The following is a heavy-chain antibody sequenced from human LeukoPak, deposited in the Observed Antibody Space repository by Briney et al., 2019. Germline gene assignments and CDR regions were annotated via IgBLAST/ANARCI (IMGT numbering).Heavy chain of an antibody. Sequence: GGSLRLSCVASGFPFSSYWMTWVRQAPGKGLEWVSSISSSSSYIYYADSVKGRFTISRDNAKNSLYLQMNSLRAEDTAVYYCARDPSYYYGSGSYSDYWGQGTLVTVSS. CDR1: GFPFSSYW. D-gene: IGHD3-10*01. J-gene: IGHJ4*02. V-gene: IGHV3-21*01. CDR2: ISSSSSYI. CDR3: ARDPSYYYGSGSYSDY.